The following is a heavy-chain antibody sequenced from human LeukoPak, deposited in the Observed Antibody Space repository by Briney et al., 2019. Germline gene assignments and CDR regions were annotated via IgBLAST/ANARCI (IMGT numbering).Heavy chain of an antibody. J-gene: IGHJ4*02. V-gene: IGHV3-7*01. CDR1: GFSFSNYW. CDR3: ARRSTEDY. CDR2: IKDDGSEK. D-gene: IGHD2-2*01. Sequence: GGSLRLSCVASGFSFSNYWMSWVRQAPGKGLEWVATIKDDGSEKYSVQGRFTISRDNAKNSLYLQMNSLRVEDTAVYYCARRSTEDYWGQGTPVTVSS.